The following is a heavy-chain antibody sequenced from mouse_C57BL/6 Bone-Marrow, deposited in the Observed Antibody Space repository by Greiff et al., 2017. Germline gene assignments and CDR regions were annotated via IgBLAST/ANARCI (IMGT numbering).Heavy chain of an antibody. Sequence: QVQLQQPGAELVMPGASVKLSCKASGYTFTSYWMHCLKQRPGQLLPWLGEIDPSDSYTNDNQKFKGKSTLTVDKSSSTAYMQLSSLTSEDSAVYYCARSKSTDFDYWGQGTTLTVSS. CDR1: GYTFTSYW. J-gene: IGHJ2*01. CDR3: ARSKSTDFDY. V-gene: IGHV1-69*01. CDR2: IDPSDSYT.